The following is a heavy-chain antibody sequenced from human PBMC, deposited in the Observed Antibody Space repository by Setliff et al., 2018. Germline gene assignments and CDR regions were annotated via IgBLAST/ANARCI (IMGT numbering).Heavy chain of an antibody. CDR1: GGSISSGGYY. D-gene: IGHD5-18*01. Sequence: SETLSLTCTVSGGSISSGGYYWSWIRQHPGKGLEWIGYIYYSGSTYYNPSLKSRVTISVETSKNQFSLKLNSVTAADTAVYYCARVPRFTDTRNAFDIWGQGTMVTVSS. V-gene: IGHV4-31*03. CDR3: ARVPRFTDTRNAFDI. J-gene: IGHJ3*02. CDR2: IYYSGST.